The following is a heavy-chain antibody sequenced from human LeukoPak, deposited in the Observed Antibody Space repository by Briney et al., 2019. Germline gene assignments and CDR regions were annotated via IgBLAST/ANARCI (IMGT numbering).Heavy chain of an antibody. J-gene: IGHJ6*03. CDR3: ARGPRITMVRGGQWYYYMDV. D-gene: IGHD3-10*01. CDR1: GYTFTSYG. CDR2: ISAYNGNT. V-gene: IGHV1-18*01. Sequence: ASVKVSCKASGYTFTSYGISWVRQAPGQGLGWMGWISAYNGNTNYAQKLQGRVTMTRDTSTSTVYMELSSLRSDDTAVYYCARGPRITMVRGGQWYYYMDVWGKGTTVTISS.